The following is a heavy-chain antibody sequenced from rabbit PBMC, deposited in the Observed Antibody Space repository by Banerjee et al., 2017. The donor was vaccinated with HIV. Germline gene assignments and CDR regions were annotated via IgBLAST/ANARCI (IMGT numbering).Heavy chain of an antibody. D-gene: IGHD4-1*01. J-gene: IGHJ4*01. CDR3: ARDLAGVTGWNFGL. Sequence: QEQLEESGGDLVKSEGSLTLTCTASGFTISSSYWICWVRQAPGKGLEWIGCIYTGDGSTYYASWAKGRFTISKTSSTTVTLQMTSLTAADTATYFCARDLAGVTGWNFGLWGPGTLVTVS. CDR1: GFTISSSYW. V-gene: IGHV1S45*01. CDR2: IYTGDGST.